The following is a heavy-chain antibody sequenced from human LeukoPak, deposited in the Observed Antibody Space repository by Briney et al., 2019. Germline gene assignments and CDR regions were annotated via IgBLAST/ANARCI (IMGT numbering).Heavy chain of an antibody. V-gene: IGHV3-23*01. CDR1: GFTFSSYA. CDR3: AKAQAAIRTTVVTPEDY. J-gene: IGHJ4*02. Sequence: GGSPRLSCAASGFTFSSYAMSWVRQAPGKGLEWVSAISGSGGSTYYADSVKGRFTISRDNSKNTLYLQMNSLRAEDTAVYYCAKAQAAIRTTVVTPEDYWGQGTLVTVSS. D-gene: IGHD4-23*01. CDR2: ISGSGGST.